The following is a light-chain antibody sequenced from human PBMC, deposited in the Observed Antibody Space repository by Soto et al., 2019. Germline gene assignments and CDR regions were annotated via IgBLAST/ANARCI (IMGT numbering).Light chain of an antibody. V-gene: IGKV3-15*01. CDR2: RAS. CDR3: QQYDTWPWT. J-gene: IGKJ1*01. Sequence: EIVMTQSPATLSVSPGEGATLSCRASQSIATDLAWYQQKPGQAPRLLIYRASTRATGIPARFSGSGSGAEFSHSISSLQSEDFAVYYCQQYDTWPWTFGQGTNLEIK. CDR1: QSIATD.